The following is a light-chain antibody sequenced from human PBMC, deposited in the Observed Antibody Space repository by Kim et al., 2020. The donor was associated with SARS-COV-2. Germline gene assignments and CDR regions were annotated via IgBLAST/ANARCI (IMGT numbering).Light chain of an antibody. J-gene: IGKJ4*01. CDR3: QQYNSH. Sequence: DIQMTQSPSTLSASVGDRVTITCRASQSISSWLAWYQQKPGKAPKLLIYKASSLESGVPSRFSGSGSGTEFTLTISSLQPDDFATYYCQQYNSHFGGGTKVDIK. V-gene: IGKV1-5*03. CDR2: KAS. CDR1: QSISSW.